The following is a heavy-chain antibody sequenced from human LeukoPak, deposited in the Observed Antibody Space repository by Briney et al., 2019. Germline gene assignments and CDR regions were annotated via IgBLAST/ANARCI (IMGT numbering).Heavy chain of an antibody. CDR3: ARDRDGRFDP. CDR2: IIPIFGTA. D-gene: IGHD5-24*01. Sequence: ASVKVSCKASGGIFSSYAISWVRQAPGQGLEWMGGIIPIFGTANYAQKFQGRVTITADESTSTAYMELSSLRSEDTAVYYCARDRDGRFDPWGQGTLVTVSS. J-gene: IGHJ5*02. V-gene: IGHV1-69*13. CDR1: GGIFSSYA.